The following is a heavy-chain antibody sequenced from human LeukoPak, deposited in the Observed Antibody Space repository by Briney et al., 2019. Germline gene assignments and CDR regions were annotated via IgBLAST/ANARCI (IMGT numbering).Heavy chain of an antibody. J-gene: IGHJ6*02. CDR3: AKADTTVADGMDV. CDR2: ISGNSGSL. D-gene: IGHD4-23*01. CDR1: GFTFDDYA. Sequence: GGSLRLSCAASGFTFDDYAMHWVRQAPGKGLEWVSGISGNSGSLGYADSVKGRFTISRDNAKNFFYLQMNSLRAEDTALYYCAKADTTVADGMDVWGQGTTVTVSS. V-gene: IGHV3-9*01.